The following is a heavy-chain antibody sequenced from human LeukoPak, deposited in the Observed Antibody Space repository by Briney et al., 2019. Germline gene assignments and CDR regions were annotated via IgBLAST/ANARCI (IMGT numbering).Heavy chain of an antibody. D-gene: IGHD3-22*01. CDR3: ARDLDSSDYIIPHPGY. CDR2: INPNSGGT. Sequence: GASVKVSCKASGYTFTGYYMHWVRQAPGQGLEWMGWINPNSGGTNYAHKFQGRVTMTRDTSISTAYMELSRLRSDDTAVYYCARDLDSSDYIIPHPGYWGQGTLVTVSS. CDR1: GYTFTGYY. V-gene: IGHV1-2*07. J-gene: IGHJ4*02.